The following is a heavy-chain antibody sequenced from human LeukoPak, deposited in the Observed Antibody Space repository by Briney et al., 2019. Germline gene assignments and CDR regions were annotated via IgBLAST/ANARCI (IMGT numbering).Heavy chain of an antibody. Sequence: PSETLSLTCAVYGGSFSGYYWSWIRQPPGKGLEWIGEINHSGSTNYNPSLKNRVTISVDTSKNQFSLKLSSVTAADTAVYYCARPPYPSSGSYYFYYWGQGTLVTVSP. CDR1: GGSFSGYY. D-gene: IGHD3-10*01. CDR3: ARPPYPSSGSYYFYY. J-gene: IGHJ4*02. V-gene: IGHV4-34*01. CDR2: INHSGST.